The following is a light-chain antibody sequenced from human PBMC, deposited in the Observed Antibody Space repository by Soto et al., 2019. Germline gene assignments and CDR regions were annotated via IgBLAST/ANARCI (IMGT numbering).Light chain of an antibody. CDR1: SRDIGGYDF. J-gene: IGLJ2*01. CDR2: DVF. Sequence: QSVLTQPPSASGSPGQSVTISCTGTSRDIGGYDFVSWYQQHPGKAPKLMIYDVFKRPSGVPDRFSGSKSGNTASLTVSGLQADDEADYYCSSYGGSNNLLFGGVTKLTVL. V-gene: IGLV2-8*01. CDR3: SSYGGSNNLL.